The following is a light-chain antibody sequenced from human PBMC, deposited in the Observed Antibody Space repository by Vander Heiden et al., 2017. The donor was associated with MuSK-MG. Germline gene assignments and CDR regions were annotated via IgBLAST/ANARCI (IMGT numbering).Light chain of an antibody. CDR2: DVI. V-gene: IGLV2-8*01. CDR3: CSYAHNNIYV. Sequence: QSALTQPPSASGSPGQSVTISCTGTSSDVGDYDYVSWYQQPPDNAHRLLIYDVIRRAAGLPDRFSGSSAANTASLTLSGPQAEEEAEYYCCSYAHNNIYVFGSGTKLTVL. J-gene: IGLJ1*01. CDR1: SSDVGDYDY.